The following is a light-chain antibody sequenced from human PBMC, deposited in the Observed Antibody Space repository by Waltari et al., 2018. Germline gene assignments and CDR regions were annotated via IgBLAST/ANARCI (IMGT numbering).Light chain of an antibody. CDR1: QSISTW. CDR2: KAS. Sequence: DIQMTQSPSTLSASVGDSVTITCRASQSISTWLAWYQQRPGKAPKVLIYKASNLESGVPSRFSGSGSGTECTLTISSLQPDDFATYYCQQYSDYSITFGQGTRLEIK. CDR3: QQYSDYSIT. J-gene: IGKJ5*01. V-gene: IGKV1-5*03.